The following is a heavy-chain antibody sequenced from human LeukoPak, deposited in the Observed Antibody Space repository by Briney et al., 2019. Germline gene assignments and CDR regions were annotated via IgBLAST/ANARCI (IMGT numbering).Heavy chain of an antibody. D-gene: IGHD3-10*01. CDR3: ARDSGTTGEVKFDP. J-gene: IGHJ5*02. V-gene: IGHV4-4*07. CDR1: GGSISSYY. CDR2: IYSRVT. Sequence: SETLSLTCTVSGGSISSYYWSWIRQPAGKGLEWIGRIYSRVTTYNPSLKSRVTMSADTSRNHVSLTLNSVTAADTAVYYCARDSGTTGEVKFDPWGQGTLVTVSS.